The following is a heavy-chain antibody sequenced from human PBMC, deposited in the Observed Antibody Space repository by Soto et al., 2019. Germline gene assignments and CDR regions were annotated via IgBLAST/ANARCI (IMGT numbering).Heavy chain of an antibody. CDR1: GGSISSGDYY. CDR2: IYYSGST. CDR3: ARGRTIFGVVTINWFDP. D-gene: IGHD3-3*01. Sequence: SETLSLTCTVSGGSISSGDYYWSWIRQPPGKGLEWIGYIYYSGSTYYNPSLKSRVTISVDTSKNQFSLKLSSVTAADTAVYYCARGRTIFGVVTINWFDPWGQGTLVTVS. V-gene: IGHV4-30-4*01. J-gene: IGHJ5*02.